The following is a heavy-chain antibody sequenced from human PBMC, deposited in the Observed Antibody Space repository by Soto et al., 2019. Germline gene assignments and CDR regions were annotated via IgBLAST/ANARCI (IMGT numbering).Heavy chain of an antibody. V-gene: IGHV3-23*01. J-gene: IGHJ4*02. D-gene: IGHD1-26*01. CDR2: ISGSGGST. CDR3: AKTSRGSYSFDY. CDR1: GFTFSSYA. Sequence: PGWSLRLSCAASGFTFSSYAMSRVRQAPGKGLEWVSAISGSGGSTYYADSVKGRFTISRDNSKNTLYLQMNSLRAEDTAVYYCAKTSRGSYSFDYWGQGTLVTVSS.